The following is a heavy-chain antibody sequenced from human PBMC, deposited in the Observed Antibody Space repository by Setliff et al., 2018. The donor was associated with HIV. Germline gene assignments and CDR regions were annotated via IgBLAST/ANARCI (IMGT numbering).Heavy chain of an antibody. CDR2: INAGDDNT. J-gene: IGHJ4*02. V-gene: IGHV1-3*01. Sequence: SVKVSCKAFGYTFSTNAIHWVRQAPGQRLEWMGYINAGDDNTRYSEKFQGRVTITRDTSANTAYMELSSLRSEDTAVYYCARGSCSGCYLSDYWGLGTLVTSPQ. D-gene: IGHD6-19*01. CDR1: GYTFSTNA. CDR3: ARGSCSGCYLSDY.